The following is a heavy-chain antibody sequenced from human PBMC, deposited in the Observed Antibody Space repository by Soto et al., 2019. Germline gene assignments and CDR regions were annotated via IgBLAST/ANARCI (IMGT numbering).Heavy chain of an antibody. D-gene: IGHD1-26*01. V-gene: IGHV4-31*03. CDR2: IYTSGSV. Sequence: QVQLQESGPGLVKPSETLSLTCTVSGDSITSDDYRWSWIRQRPGKGLEWIGYIYTSGSVDYTSSLMSRVTVSLDTSKNQVSLKLRSVTAADTALYYCARYSGSSSAGWFDPWGQGTLVTVSS. CDR3: ARYSGSSSAGWFDP. CDR1: GDSITSDDYR. J-gene: IGHJ5*02.